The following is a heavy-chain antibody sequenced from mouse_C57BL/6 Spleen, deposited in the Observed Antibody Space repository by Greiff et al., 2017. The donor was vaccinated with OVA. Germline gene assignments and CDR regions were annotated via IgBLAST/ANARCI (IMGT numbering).Heavy chain of an antibody. CDR3: AMITTVVAKGWYFDV. J-gene: IGHJ1*03. V-gene: IGHV5-17*01. Sequence: EVQVVESGGGLVKPGGSLKLSCAASGFTFSDYGMHWVRQAPEKGLEWVAYISSGSSTIYYADTVKGRFTISRDNAKNTLFLQMTSLRSEDTAMYYCAMITTVVAKGWYFDVWGTGTTVTVSS. CDR1: GFTFSDYG. D-gene: IGHD1-1*01. CDR2: ISSGSSTI.